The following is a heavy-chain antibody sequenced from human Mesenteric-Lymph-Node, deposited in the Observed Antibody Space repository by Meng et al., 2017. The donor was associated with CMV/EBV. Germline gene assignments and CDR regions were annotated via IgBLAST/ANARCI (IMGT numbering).Heavy chain of an antibody. V-gene: IGHV4-34*01. J-gene: IGHJ4*02. Sequence: QGQLPQLGPGLFKPSETLSLTCAVYGGSFSGYYWSWIRQPPGKGLEWIGEINHSGSTNYNPSLKSRVTISVDTSKNQFSLKLSSVTAADTAVYYCARHQRWLKSEGGFNYWGQGTLVTVSS. CDR2: INHSGST. D-gene: IGHD4-23*01. CDR1: GGSFSGYY. CDR3: ARHQRWLKSEGGFNY.